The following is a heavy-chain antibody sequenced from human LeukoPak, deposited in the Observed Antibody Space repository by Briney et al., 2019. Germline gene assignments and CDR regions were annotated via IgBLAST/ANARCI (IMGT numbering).Heavy chain of an antibody. CDR1: GYSFTSYD. CDR2: MNPNSGNT. Sequence: ASVTVSCKASGYSFTSYDINWVRQAPGQGLEWMGWMNPNSGNTGYAQTFQGRVTMTTDTSMKTAYIELSSLRSEDTAVYYCARAGRKYAFDYWGQGTLVTVSS. J-gene: IGHJ4*02. V-gene: IGHV1-8*01. CDR3: ARAGRKYAFDY.